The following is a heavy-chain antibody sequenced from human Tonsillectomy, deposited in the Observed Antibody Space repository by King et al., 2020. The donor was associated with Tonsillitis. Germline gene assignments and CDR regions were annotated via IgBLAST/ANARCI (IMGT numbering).Heavy chain of an antibody. Sequence: LQLQESGPGLVKPSETLSLTCTVSSGSISSASYYWGWIRLPPGMGLEWIGSVYYSGSPYYNPSLKSRVTISVDTSKNQFSLKLSSVTAPDTAVYYCARIQWLANYYYYYMDVWGKGTTVTVSS. CDR2: VYYSGSP. CDR3: ARIQWLANYYYYYMDV. CDR1: SGSISSASYY. V-gene: IGHV4-39*01. J-gene: IGHJ6*03. D-gene: IGHD6-19*01.